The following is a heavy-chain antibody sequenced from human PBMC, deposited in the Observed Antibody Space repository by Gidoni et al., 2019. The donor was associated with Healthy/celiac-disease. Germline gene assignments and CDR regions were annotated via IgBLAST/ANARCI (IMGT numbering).Heavy chain of an antibody. J-gene: IGHJ3*02. CDR2: INPNSCGT. CDR3: ARDLVLLWFGESPRGAFDI. CDR1: GYTFTGYY. V-gene: IGHV1-2*02. Sequence: QVQLVQSGAEVKKPGASVKVSCKASGYTFTGYYMHWVRQFPGQGLEWMGWINPNSCGTNYSQKFQGRVTMTRDTSISTAYMELSRLRSDDTAVYYCARDLVLLWFGESPRGAFDIWGQGTMVTVSS. D-gene: IGHD3-10*01.